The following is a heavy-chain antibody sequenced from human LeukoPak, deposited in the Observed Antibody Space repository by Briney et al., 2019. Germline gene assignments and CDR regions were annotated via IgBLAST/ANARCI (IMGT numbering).Heavy chain of an antibody. V-gene: IGHV4-34*01. J-gene: IGHJ5*02. CDR1: GGSYSGYY. CDR3: ACYKGA. D-gene: IGHD3-10*01. CDR2: INHSGST. Sequence: SETLSLTCAVYGGSYSGYYWSWIRQPPGKGLEWIGEINHSGSTNYNPSLKSRVTISVDTSKNQFSLKLSSVAAADTAVYYCACYKGAWGQGTLVTVSS.